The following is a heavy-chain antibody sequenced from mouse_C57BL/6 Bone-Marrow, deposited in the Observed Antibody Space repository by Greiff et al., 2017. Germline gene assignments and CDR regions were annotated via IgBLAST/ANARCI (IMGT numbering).Heavy chain of an antibody. V-gene: IGHV5-4*01. D-gene: IGHD1-1*01. CDR2: ISDGGSYT. Sequence: EVQVVESGGGLVKPGGSLKLSCAASGFTFSSYAMSWVRQTPEKRLEWVATISDGGSYTSYPDNVKGRFTISRDNAKNNLYLQMSHLKSEDTAMYYCAREGFYYGSSRGFDYWGQGTTLTVSS. CDR3: AREGFYYGSSRGFDY. J-gene: IGHJ2*01. CDR1: GFTFSSYA.